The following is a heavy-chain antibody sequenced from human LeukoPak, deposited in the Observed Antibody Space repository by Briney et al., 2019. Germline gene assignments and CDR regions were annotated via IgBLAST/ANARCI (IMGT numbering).Heavy chain of an antibody. Sequence: SETLSLTCTVSGGSISGYYWSWIRQPPGKGLEWIGEINHSGSTNYNPSLKSRVTISVDTSKNQFSLKLSSVTAADTAVYYCARGFVGANYFDYWGQGTLVTVSS. CDR3: ARGFVGANYFDY. J-gene: IGHJ4*02. CDR2: INHSGST. CDR1: GGSISGYY. V-gene: IGHV4-34*01. D-gene: IGHD1-26*01.